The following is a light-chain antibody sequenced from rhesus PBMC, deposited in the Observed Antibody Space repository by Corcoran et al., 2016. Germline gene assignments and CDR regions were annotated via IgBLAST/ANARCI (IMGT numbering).Light chain of an antibody. CDR3: LQYNSDPYS. Sequence: DIQMTQSPSSLSASVGARVTITCRASQGISTYLNWYQQQPGKAPKRLIYTASSLESGVPSRFSGSGSGTDFTLTISSLQPEDFATYYCLQYNSDPYSFGQGTKVEIK. J-gene: IGKJ2*01. CDR1: QGISTY. CDR2: TAS. V-gene: IGKV1-43*02.